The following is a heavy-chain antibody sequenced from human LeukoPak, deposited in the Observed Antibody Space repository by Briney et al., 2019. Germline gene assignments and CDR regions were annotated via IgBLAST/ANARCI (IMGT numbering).Heavy chain of an antibody. CDR2: ISAYNGNT. Sequence: ASVKVSCKASGYTFTSYGISWVRQAPGQGLEWMGWISAYNGNTNYAQKLQGRVTMTTDTSTSTAYVELRSLRSDDTAVYYCARVKVIAVVDAFDIWGQGTMVTVSS. CDR1: GYTFTSYG. D-gene: IGHD3-22*01. CDR3: ARVKVIAVVDAFDI. J-gene: IGHJ3*02. V-gene: IGHV1-18*01.